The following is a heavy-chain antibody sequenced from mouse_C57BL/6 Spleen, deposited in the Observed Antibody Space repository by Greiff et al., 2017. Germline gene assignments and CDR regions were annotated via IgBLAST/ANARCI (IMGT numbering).Heavy chain of an antibody. CDR1: GYTFTSYT. Sequence: VQLQQSGAELARPGASVKMSCKASGYTFTSYTMHWVKQRPGQGLEWIGYINPSSGYTKYNQKFKDKATLTADKSSSTAYMQLSSLTSEDSAVYYCARDYYGNYVRFAYWGQGTLVTVSA. CDR2: INPSSGYT. CDR3: ARDYYGNYVRFAY. J-gene: IGHJ3*01. V-gene: IGHV1-4*01. D-gene: IGHD2-1*01.